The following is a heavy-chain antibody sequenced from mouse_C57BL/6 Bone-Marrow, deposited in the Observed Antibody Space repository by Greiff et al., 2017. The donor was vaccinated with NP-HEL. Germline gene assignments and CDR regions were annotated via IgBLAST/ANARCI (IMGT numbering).Heavy chain of an antibody. J-gene: IGHJ4*01. CDR2: IDPENGDT. D-gene: IGHD1-1*01. CDR3: TTGGSSPYAMDY. V-gene: IGHV14-4*01. Sequence: VQLQQSGAELVRPGASVKLSCTVSGFNIKDDYMHWVKQRPEQGLEWIGWIDPENGDTEYASQFPGKATITADTSSKTAYLQLSSLTSEDTAVYYCTTGGSSPYAMDYWGQGTSVTVSS. CDR1: GFNIKDDY.